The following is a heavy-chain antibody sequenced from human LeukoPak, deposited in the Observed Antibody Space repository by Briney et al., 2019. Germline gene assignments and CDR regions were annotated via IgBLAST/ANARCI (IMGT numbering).Heavy chain of an antibody. CDR1: GYTFTDYY. CDR3: ATEARSGSSSGWDTYYFDY. V-gene: IGHV1-2*06. CDR2: INPNNGGT. J-gene: IGHJ4*02. D-gene: IGHD6-19*01. Sequence: AASVNVSCTASGYTFTDYYMDWVRQAPGQGLEWMGRINPNNGGTNYAQKFQDRVTMTRDTSISTAYMELSRLRSDDTAVYYCATEARSGSSSGWDTYYFDYWGQGTLVTVSS.